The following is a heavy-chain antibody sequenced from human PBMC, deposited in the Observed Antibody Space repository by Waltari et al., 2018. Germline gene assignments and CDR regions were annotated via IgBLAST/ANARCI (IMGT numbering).Heavy chain of an antibody. J-gene: IGHJ4*02. D-gene: IGHD3-22*01. CDR2: VSWNSGNI. V-gene: IGHV3-9*01. CDR1: GFTFVDYA. Sequence: EVQLVESGGCLVQPGRLLRVSWGAAGFTFVDYAMPRFRQVSGKGLEWVSGVSWNSGNIAYADSVKGRFTISRDNAKDSLFLQMSSLRAEDTALYYCARKPVYYDSSDEKGFDYWGQGTLVTVSS. CDR3: ARKPVYYDSSDEKGFDY.